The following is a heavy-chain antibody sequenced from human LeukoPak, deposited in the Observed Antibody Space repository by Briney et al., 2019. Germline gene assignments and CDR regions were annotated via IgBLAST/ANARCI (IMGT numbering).Heavy chain of an antibody. V-gene: IGHV1-8*01. CDR3: AREDYYDSGSSDY. D-gene: IGHD3-22*01. J-gene: IGHJ4*02. Sequence: GASVKVSCKASGYTFTSYDINWVRQATGQELEWMGWMNPHSGNTAYAQKFQGRVTITRNTSISTAYMELSSLRSEDTAIYYCAREDYYDSGSSDYWGQGTLVTVSS. CDR1: GYTFTSYD. CDR2: MNPHSGNT.